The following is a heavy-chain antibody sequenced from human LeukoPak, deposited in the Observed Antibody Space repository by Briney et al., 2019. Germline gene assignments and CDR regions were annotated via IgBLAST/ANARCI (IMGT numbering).Heavy chain of an antibody. V-gene: IGHV3-23*01. J-gene: IGHJ4*02. CDR3: AKISGYTSGWYSD. D-gene: IGHD6-19*01. Sequence: GGSLILSCATSGFTFSSYAMSWVRQAPGKGLEWVSVISGSGGSTNYADFLKGRFSISRDNSKNTLYLQMNRLRADDTAIYYCAKISGYTSGWYSDWGQGTLVTVSS. CDR2: ISGSGGST. CDR1: GFTFSSYA.